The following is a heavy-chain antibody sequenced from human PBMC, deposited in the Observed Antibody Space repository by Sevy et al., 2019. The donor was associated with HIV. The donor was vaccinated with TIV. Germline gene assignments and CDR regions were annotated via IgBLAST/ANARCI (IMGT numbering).Heavy chain of an antibody. V-gene: IGHV3-48*02. CDR2: ISSSSNTI. CDR3: ARDYSGSYYRFDY. CDR1: GFTFSGYS. Sequence: GGSLRLSCVASGFTFSGYSMNWVRQAPGKGLEWVSYISSSSNTIYYADSVKGRFTISRDNAKNSLYLQMNSLRDEDRAVYYCARDYSGSYYRFDYWGQGTLVTGSS. D-gene: IGHD1-26*01. J-gene: IGHJ4*02.